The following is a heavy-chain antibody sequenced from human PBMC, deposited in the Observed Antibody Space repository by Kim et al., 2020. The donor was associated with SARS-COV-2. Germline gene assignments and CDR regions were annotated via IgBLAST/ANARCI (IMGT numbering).Heavy chain of an antibody. Sequence: AQKFQERVTITRDMSTSTAYMELSSLRSEDTAVYYCAADNDSSGYYFDYWGQGTLVTVSS. CDR3: AADNDSSGYYFDY. V-gene: IGHV1-58*01. D-gene: IGHD3-22*01. J-gene: IGHJ4*02.